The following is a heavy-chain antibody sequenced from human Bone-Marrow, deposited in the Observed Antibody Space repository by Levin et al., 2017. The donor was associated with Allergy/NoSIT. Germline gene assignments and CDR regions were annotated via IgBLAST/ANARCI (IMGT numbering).Heavy chain of an antibody. Sequence: SETLSLTCTVSGGSISSHYWNWIQQAPGKGLQWIGYVYYNGNTDYNPSLKSRVTISVDKSRNQVSLSLTSVTAADTALYFCARGGYSLYFDYWGQGTRVTVSS. CDR1: GGSISSHY. CDR2: VYYNGNT. CDR3: ARGGYSLYFDY. D-gene: IGHD5-18*01. J-gene: IGHJ4*02. V-gene: IGHV4-59*11.